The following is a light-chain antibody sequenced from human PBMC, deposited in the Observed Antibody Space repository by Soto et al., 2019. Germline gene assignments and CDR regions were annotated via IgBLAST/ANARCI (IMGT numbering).Light chain of an antibody. J-gene: IGLJ3*02. V-gene: IGLV2-14*01. CDR3: SSYTGSSTPV. CDR1: SSDVGGYNY. CDR2: EVS. Sequence: QSALTQPASVSGSPGQSITISCTGTSSDVGGYNYVSWYQHHPGKAPKLMIYEVSNRPSGVSNRFSGSKSGNTASLTISGLQAEDEADYYCSSYTGSSTPVFGGGTKVPVL.